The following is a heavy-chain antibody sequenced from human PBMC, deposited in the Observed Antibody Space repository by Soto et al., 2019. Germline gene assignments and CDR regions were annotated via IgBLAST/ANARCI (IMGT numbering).Heavy chain of an antibody. CDR1: GGSISSYY. D-gene: IGHD2-21*02. CDR2: IYYSGST. CDR3: ARMTFDDYFDY. Sequence: SETLSLTCNVSGGSISSYYWSWIRQPPGKGLEWIGYIYYSGSTNYNPSLKSRVTISIDTSKNQFSLKLSSVTAAGTAVYYCARMTFDDYFDYWGQGTLVTVSS. J-gene: IGHJ4*02. V-gene: IGHV4-59*01.